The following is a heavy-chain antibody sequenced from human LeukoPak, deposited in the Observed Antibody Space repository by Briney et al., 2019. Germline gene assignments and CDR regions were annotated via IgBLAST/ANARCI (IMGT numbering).Heavy chain of an antibody. CDR1: GFTFSSYA. CDR2: ISGSGGST. Sequence: GGSLRLSCAASGFTFSSYAMSWVREAPGKGLEWVSAISGSGGSTYYADSVKGRFTISRDNSKNTLYLQMNSLRAEDTAVYYCAKDPYSNYDAFFDYWGQGTLVTVSS. V-gene: IGHV3-23*01. CDR3: AKDPYSNYDAFFDY. D-gene: IGHD4-11*01. J-gene: IGHJ4*02.